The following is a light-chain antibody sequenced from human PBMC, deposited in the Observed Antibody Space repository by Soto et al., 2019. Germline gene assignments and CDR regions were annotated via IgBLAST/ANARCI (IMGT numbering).Light chain of an antibody. CDR2: GAS. V-gene: IGKV3-20*01. Sequence: EIALTQSPGTLSLSPGERATLSCRASQSVTANYLAWYQQKPGQAPRLLIYGASIGATGIPDRFSGSGSGTEFTLTISRLEPEDFAVYYCLQYGVPLWTFGQGTKVEIK. CDR1: QSVTANY. CDR3: LQYGVPLWT. J-gene: IGKJ1*01.